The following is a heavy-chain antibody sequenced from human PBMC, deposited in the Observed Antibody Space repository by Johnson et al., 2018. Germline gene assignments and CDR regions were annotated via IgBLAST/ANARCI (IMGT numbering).Heavy chain of an antibody. D-gene: IGHD6-19*01. Sequence: VQLVESGGGLVQPGRSLRLSCAASGFTFDDYAMHWVRQAPGKGLEWVSGISWNSGSIGYEASVKGRFTISRDNAKNSLSLQMNSLRAEDTALYYCAKDIARYSSGWYSDGAFDIWGQGTMVTVSS. J-gene: IGHJ3*02. CDR2: ISWNSGSI. CDR1: GFTFDDYA. CDR3: AKDIARYSSGWYSDGAFDI. V-gene: IGHV3-9*01.